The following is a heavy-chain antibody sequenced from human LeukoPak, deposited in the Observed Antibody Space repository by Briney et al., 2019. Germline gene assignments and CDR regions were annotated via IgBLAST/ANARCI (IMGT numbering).Heavy chain of an antibody. D-gene: IGHD1-26*01. J-gene: IGHJ4*02. CDR3: ASSRWEPYYFDY. V-gene: IGHV4-39*07. Sequence: PSETLSLTCTVSGGSISSSSYYWGWIRQPPGKGLEWIGEITYDGSTNYNPSLKSRVTISVDTSKNQFSLKLSSVTASDTAVYYCASSRWEPYYFDYWGQGTLVTVSS. CDR1: GGSISSSSYY. CDR2: ITYDGST.